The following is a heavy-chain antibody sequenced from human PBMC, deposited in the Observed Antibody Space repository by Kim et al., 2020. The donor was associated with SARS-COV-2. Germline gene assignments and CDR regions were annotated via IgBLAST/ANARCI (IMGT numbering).Heavy chain of an antibody. CDR2: IYYSGST. CDR3: ARDPIGSGWTRGWFDP. D-gene: IGHD6-19*01. V-gene: IGHV4-59*01. J-gene: IGHJ5*02. CDR1: GGSISSYY. Sequence: SETLSLTCTVSGGSISSYYWSWIRQPPGKGLEWIGYIYYSGSTNYNPSLKSRVTISVDTSKNQFSLKLSSVTAADTAVYYCARDPIGSGWTRGWFDPWGQGTLVTVSS.